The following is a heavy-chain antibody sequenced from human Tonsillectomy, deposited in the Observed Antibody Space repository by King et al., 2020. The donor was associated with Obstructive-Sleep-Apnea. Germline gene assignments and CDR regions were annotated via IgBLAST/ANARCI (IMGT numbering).Heavy chain of an antibody. CDR3: ARVGETIYYYYGMDV. CDR2: IYTSGST. J-gene: IGHJ6*02. D-gene: IGHD1-7*01. CDR1: GASVNSFY. Sequence: VQLQESGPGLVEPSETLSLTCTVSGASVNSFYWSWFRQPAGEGLEWIGRIYTSGSTDYNPSLKSRVTMSVDTSKNQFSLKLTSVTAADTAVYYCARVGETIYYYYGMDVWGQGTTVTVSS. V-gene: IGHV4-4*07.